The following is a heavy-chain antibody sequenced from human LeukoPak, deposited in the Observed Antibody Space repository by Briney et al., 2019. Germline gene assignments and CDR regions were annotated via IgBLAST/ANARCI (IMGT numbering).Heavy chain of an antibody. CDR1: GFTFSSYN. CDR3: AKSGYNRFDY. D-gene: IGHD5-24*01. Sequence: GGSLRLSCAASGFTFSSYNMNWVRQAPGKGLEWVSSITSGSSYIYYADSVKGRFTISRDNAKNSLYLQMNSLRAEDTAVYYCAKSGYNRFDYWGQGILVTVSS. CDR2: ITSGSSYI. V-gene: IGHV3-21*04. J-gene: IGHJ4*02.